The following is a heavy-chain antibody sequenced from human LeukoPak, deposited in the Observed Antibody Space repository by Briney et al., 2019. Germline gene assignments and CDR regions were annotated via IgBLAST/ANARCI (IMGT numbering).Heavy chain of an antibody. CDR2: ISSSSSTI. CDR3: ARSMDIVVVPAALSFDY. D-gene: IGHD2-2*03. J-gene: IGHJ4*02. CDR1: GFTFSSYA. V-gene: IGHV3-48*01. Sequence: PGGSLRLSCAASGFTFSSYAMSWVRQAPGKGLEWVSYISSSSSTIYYADSVKGRFTISRDNAKNSLYLQMNSLRAEDTAVYYCARSMDIVVVPAALSFDYWGQGTLVTVSS.